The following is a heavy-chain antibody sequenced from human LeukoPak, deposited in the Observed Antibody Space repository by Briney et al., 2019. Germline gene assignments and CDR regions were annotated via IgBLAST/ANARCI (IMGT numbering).Heavy chain of an antibody. J-gene: IGHJ6*03. D-gene: IGHD3-9*01. V-gene: IGHV4-4*07. CDR2: IYTSGSI. CDR3: ARDYDILTGSPYYYYYMDV. CDR1: GGSISSYY. Sequence: SETLSLTCTVSGGSISSYYWSWIRQPAGKGLEWIGRIYTSGSITYNPSLKSRVSMSVDTSKNEFSLKLSSVTAADTAVYYCARDYDILTGSPYYYYYMDVWGKGTTVTISS.